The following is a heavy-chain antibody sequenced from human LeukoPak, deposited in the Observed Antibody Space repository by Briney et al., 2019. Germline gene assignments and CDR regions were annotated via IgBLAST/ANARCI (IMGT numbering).Heavy chain of an antibody. J-gene: IGHJ4*02. Sequence: GGSLRLSCAAAGFTFTTSVMTWVRQAPGKGLEWVSAISESDGSTFYVDSVKGRFTVSRDNSQNTLYLGMNSLTAEDTAVYFCAKRSPAYYFDYWGQGILVTVSS. CDR3: AKRSPAYYFDY. D-gene: IGHD1-26*01. CDR2: ISESDGST. CDR1: GFTFTTSV. V-gene: IGHV3-23*01.